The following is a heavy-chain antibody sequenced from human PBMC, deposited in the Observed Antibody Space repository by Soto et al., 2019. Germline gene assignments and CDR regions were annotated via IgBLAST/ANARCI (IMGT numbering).Heavy chain of an antibody. D-gene: IGHD3-22*01. Sequence: QVQLVESGGGVVQPGRSLRLSCAASGFTFSSYGMHWVRQAPGKGLEWVAVIWYDGSDKYYVDSVKGRFTISRDNSKNTLYLQMNSLRVEDTAVYYCATGNYYDSGTRYYHGMDVWGQGTTVTVSS. CDR2: IWYDGSDK. V-gene: IGHV3-33*01. J-gene: IGHJ6*02. CDR1: GFTFSSYG. CDR3: ATGNYYDSGTRYYHGMDV.